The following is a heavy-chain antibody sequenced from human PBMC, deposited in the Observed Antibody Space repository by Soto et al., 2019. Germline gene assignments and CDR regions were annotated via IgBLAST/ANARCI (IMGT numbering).Heavy chain of an antibody. D-gene: IGHD3-22*01. V-gene: IGHV4-59*01. Sequence: ETLSLTCTVSGGSISSYYWSWIRQPPGKGLEWIGYIYYSGSTNYNPSLKSRVTISVDTSKNQFSLKLSSVTAADTAVYYCARGYASSGYDDAFDIWGQGTMVT. J-gene: IGHJ3*02. CDR3: ARGYASSGYDDAFDI. CDR1: GGSISSYY. CDR2: IYYSGST.